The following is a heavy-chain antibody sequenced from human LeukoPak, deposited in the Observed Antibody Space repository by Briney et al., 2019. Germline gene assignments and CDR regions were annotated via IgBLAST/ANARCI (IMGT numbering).Heavy chain of an antibody. CDR3: ARDVVFYYYDSSGYFGAFDI. CDR2: ITSSSSYI. Sequence: PGGSLRLSCAASGFTFSSYSMTWVRQAPGKGLEWVSSITSSSSYIHYADSVKGRFTMSRDNAKNSLYLQMNNLRAEDTAVYYCARDVVFYYYDSSGYFGAFDIWGQGTMVTVSS. D-gene: IGHD3-22*01. CDR1: GFTFSSYS. V-gene: IGHV3-21*01. J-gene: IGHJ3*02.